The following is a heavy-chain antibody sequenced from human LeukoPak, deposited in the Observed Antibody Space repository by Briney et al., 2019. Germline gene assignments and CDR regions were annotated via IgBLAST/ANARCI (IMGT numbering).Heavy chain of an antibody. D-gene: IGHD3-22*01. Sequence: SETLSLTCTVSGGSISSSSYYWGWIRQPPGKGLEWIGSIYYSGSTYYNPSLKSRVTISVDTSKNQFSLKLSSVTAADTAVYYCAREAKDYYDSSGYVYWGQGTLVTVSS. J-gene: IGHJ4*02. CDR1: GGSISSSSYY. V-gene: IGHV4-39*02. CDR3: AREAKDYYDSSGYVY. CDR2: IYYSGST.